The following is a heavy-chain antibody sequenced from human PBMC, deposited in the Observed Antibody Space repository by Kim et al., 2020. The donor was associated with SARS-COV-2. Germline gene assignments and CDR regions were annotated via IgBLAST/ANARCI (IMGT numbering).Heavy chain of an antibody. V-gene: IGHV4-39*06. J-gene: IGHJ4*02. CDR3: AREPASGYSSSGFDY. D-gene: IGHD6-6*01. Sequence: PSHKSRGRISVDTSKNQFALKLRSVTAADTAVYYCAREPASGYSSSGFDYWGQGTLVTVSS.